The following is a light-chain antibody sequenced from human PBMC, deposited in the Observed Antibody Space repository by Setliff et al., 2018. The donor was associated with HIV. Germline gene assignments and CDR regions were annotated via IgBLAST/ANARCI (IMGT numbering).Light chain of an antibody. Sequence: QSVLAQPPSASGTPGQRVTVSCSGSSSNIGRNTVNWYQQFPRTTPKLLIYTNNQRPSGVPGRFSGSKSGTSASLAISGLQSEDEADYYCAVWDDRLSGYVFGTGTKVNVL. CDR3: AVWDDRLSGYV. CDR2: TNN. J-gene: IGLJ1*01. CDR1: SSNIGRNT. V-gene: IGLV1-44*01.